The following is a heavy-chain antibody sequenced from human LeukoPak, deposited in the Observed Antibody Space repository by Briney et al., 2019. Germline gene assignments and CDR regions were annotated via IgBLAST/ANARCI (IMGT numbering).Heavy chain of an antibody. D-gene: IGHD2-2*03. Sequence: SETLSLTCTVSGGSISSYYWSWIRQPPGKGLEWIGYIYTSGSTNYNPSLKSRVTISVDTSKNQFSLKLSSVTAVDTAVYYCASGYCSSTSCYLPDYWGQGTLVTVSS. V-gene: IGHV4-4*09. CDR2: IYTSGST. CDR1: GGSISSYY. CDR3: ASGYCSSTSCYLPDY. J-gene: IGHJ4*02.